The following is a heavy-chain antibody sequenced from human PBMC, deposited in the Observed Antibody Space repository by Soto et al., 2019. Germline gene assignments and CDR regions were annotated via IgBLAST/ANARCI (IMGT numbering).Heavy chain of an antibody. CDR2: INPNSGGT. CDR3: ARALTREGWYDF. CDR1: GYTFTGSY. Sequence: GASVKVSCKASGYTFTGSYMHWVRQAPGQGLEWMGWINPNSGGTNYAQKFQGWVTMTRDTSISIAYMELSRLRSDDTAVYYCARALTREGWYDFWGQGTLVTVSS. V-gene: IGHV1-2*04. D-gene: IGHD3-3*01. J-gene: IGHJ4*02.